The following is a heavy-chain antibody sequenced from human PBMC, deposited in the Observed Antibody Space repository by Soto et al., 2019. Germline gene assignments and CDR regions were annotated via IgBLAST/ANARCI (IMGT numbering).Heavy chain of an antibody. D-gene: IGHD2-15*01. J-gene: IGHJ4*02. CDR1: GGSFSGYY. Sequence: SETLSLTCAVYGGSFSGYYWSWIRQPPGKGLEWIGEINHSGSTNYNPSLKSRVTISVDTSKNQFSLKLSSVTAADTAVYYCARARYCSGGSYQSTPCSDYWGQGTLVTVSS. CDR3: ARARYCSGGSYQSTPCSDY. CDR2: INHSGST. V-gene: IGHV4-34*01.